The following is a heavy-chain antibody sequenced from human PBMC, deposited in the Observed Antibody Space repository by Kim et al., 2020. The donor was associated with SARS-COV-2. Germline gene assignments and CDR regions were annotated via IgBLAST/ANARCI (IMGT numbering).Heavy chain of an antibody. Sequence: TLSLTCIVSGDSISSSDFSWGWIRQRPGKGLEWLGYISNSGIANYKTSLKSRLKISVNKSENQFSLNLMTVTAADTAVYFCARVRIVVRTANYYFDFWGRGSLVTVSS. D-gene: IGHD2-21*02. CDR3: ARVRIVVRTANYYFDF. J-gene: IGHJ4*02. CDR2: ISNSGIA. V-gene: IGHV4-31*03. CDR1: GDSISSSDFS.